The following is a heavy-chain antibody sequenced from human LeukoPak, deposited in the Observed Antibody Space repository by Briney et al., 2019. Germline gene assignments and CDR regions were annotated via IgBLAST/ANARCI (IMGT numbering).Heavy chain of an antibody. D-gene: IGHD3-10*01. V-gene: IGHV4-4*07. Sequence: PSETLSLTCTVSGGSISSYYWSWIRQPAGKGLEWIGRIYTSGSTNYNPSLKSRVTMSVDTSKNQFSLKLSSVTAADTAVYYCARGSGSYSPYYYYHGMDVWGQGTTVTVSS. CDR3: ARGSGSYSPYYYYHGMDV. CDR1: GGSISSYY. J-gene: IGHJ6*02. CDR2: IYTSGST.